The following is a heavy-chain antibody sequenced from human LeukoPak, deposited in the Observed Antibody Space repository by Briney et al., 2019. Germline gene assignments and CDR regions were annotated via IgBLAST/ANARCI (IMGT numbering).Heavy chain of an antibody. D-gene: IGHD6-19*01. CDR2: IYSSGST. CDR1: GASINSGSNY. Sequence: PSETLSLTCRVSGASINSGSNYWGWIRQPPGKTLEWIGSIYSSGSTYYNPSLKSRVIIMIDTPKNHFSLTLSSVTAADTAVYYCARGSGWSANEHWGQGTLVTVSS. J-gene: IGHJ1*01. CDR3: ARGSGWSANEH. V-gene: IGHV4-39*07.